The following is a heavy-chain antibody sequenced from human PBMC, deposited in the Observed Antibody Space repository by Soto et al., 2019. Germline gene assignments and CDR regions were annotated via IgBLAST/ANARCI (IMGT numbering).Heavy chain of an antibody. Sequence: SVKVSCKASGGTFSSYTISWVRQAPGQGLEWMGRIIPILGIANYAQKFQGRVTITADKSTSTAYMELSSLRSEDTAVYYCARAEGIWFGELFAAFDIWGQGTMVTVSS. V-gene: IGHV1-69*02. CDR1: GGTFSSYT. D-gene: IGHD3-10*01. J-gene: IGHJ3*02. CDR3: ARAEGIWFGELFAAFDI. CDR2: IIPILGIA.